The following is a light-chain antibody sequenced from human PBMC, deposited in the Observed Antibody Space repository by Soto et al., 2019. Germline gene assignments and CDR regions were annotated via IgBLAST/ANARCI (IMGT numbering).Light chain of an antibody. V-gene: IGKV1-39*01. CDR3: QQSYSTPRT. Sequence: DIQITQSPSTLSASVGARVTITCRASQSISSWLAWYQQKPGKAPKLLIYAASSLQSGVPSRFSGSGSGTDFTITISSLQPEDFATDDCQQSYSTPRTFGQGTKVDIK. CDR1: QSISSW. CDR2: AAS. J-gene: IGKJ1*01.